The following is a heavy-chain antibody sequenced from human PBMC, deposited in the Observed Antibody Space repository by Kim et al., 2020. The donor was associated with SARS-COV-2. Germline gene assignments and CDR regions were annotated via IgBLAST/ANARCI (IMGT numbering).Heavy chain of an antibody. V-gene: IGHV3-15*01. CDR2: IMSNGASVAI. J-gene: IGHJ4*02. CDR1: GFIFRNYW. CDR3: TTDRFN. D-gene: IGHD3-16*01. Sequence: GGSLRLSCAASGFIFRNYWMSWVRQAPGKGLEWVGRIMSNGASVAIHYNTPVKGRFTISRDDSENILYLQMDSLRTEDTAVSYCTTDRFNWCQGTLVTV.